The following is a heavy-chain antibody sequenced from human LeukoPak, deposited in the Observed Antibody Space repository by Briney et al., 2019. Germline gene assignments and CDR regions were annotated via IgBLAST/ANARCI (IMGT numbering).Heavy chain of an antibody. CDR1: GYTLTELS. D-gene: IGHD3-10*01. Sequence: SVKVSCKVSGYTLTELSMHWVRQAPGNGLEWVGGFDPEDGETIYAQKFQRRVTMTDDTSTDTAYIELSSLRSEVTAVYYCATGRAIIDYWGQGTLVTASS. V-gene: IGHV1-24*01. J-gene: IGHJ4*02. CDR3: ATGRAIIDY. CDR2: FDPEDGET.